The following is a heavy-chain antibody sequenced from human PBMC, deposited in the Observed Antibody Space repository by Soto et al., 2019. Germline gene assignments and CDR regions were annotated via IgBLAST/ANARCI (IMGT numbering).Heavy chain of an antibody. D-gene: IGHD1-1*01. Sequence: SETLSLTCTVSGGSISSYYWSWIRQPPGKGLEWIGYIYYSGSTNYNPSLKSRVTISVDTSKNQFSLKLSSVTAADTAVYYCARGALEWFDPWGQGTLVTVS. V-gene: IGHV4-59*01. CDR2: IYYSGST. CDR1: GGSISSYY. CDR3: ARGALEWFDP. J-gene: IGHJ5*02.